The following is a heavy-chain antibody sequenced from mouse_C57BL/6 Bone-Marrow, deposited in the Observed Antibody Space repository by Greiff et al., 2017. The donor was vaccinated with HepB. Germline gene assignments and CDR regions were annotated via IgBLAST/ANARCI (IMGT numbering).Heavy chain of an antibody. Sequence: VQLQQPGAELVMPGASVKLSCKASGYTFTSYWMHWVKQRPGQGLEWIGEIDPSDSYTNYNQKFKGKSTLTVDKSSSTAYMQLSSLTSEDSAVYYCAREFPYYYDSSYYYAMDYWGQGTSVTVSS. CDR1: GYTFTSYW. V-gene: IGHV1-69*01. CDR3: AREFPYYYDSSYYYAMDY. CDR2: IDPSDSYT. D-gene: IGHD1-1*01. J-gene: IGHJ4*01.